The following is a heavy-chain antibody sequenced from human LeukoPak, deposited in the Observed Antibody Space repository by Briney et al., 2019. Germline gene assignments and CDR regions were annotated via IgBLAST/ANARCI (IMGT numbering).Heavy chain of an antibody. Sequence: SETLSLTCTVSGGSISSYYWSWIRQPPGKGLEWIGYIYYSGSTKYNPSLKSRVTISVDTSKNQFSLRLSSVTAADTAVYYCAKDGARDGYNYPDHWGQGTLVTVSS. D-gene: IGHD5-24*01. CDR1: GGSISSYY. J-gene: IGHJ4*02. CDR3: AKDGARDGYNYPDH. V-gene: IGHV4-59*01. CDR2: IYYSGST.